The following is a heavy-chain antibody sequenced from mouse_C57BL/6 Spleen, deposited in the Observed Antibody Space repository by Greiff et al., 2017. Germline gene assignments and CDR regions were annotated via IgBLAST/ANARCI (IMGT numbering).Heavy chain of an antibody. CDR2: INPNNGGT. Sequence: VQLQQSGPELVKPGASVKIPCKASGYTFTDYNMDWVKQSHGKSLEWIGDINPNNGGTIYNQKFKGKATLTVDKSSSTAYMELRSLTSEDTAVYYCARLAYSNYEDYYAMGYWGQGTSVTVSS. D-gene: IGHD2-5*01. CDR3: ARLAYSNYEDYYAMGY. CDR1: GYTFTDYN. J-gene: IGHJ4*01. V-gene: IGHV1-18*01.